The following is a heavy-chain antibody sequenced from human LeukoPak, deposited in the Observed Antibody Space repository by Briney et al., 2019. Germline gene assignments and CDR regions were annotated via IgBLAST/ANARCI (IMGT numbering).Heavy chain of an antibody. Sequence: SETLSLTCAVSGYSISSGYYWGWIRQPPGKGLEWIGSIYHSGSTYLNPSLKSRVTISVDTSKNQFSLKVSSVTAADTAVYYCARASYYDFRKAFDIWGQGTMVTVSS. D-gene: IGHD3-3*01. V-gene: IGHV4-38-2*01. CDR2: IYHSGST. J-gene: IGHJ3*02. CDR1: GYSISSGYY. CDR3: ARASYYDFRKAFDI.